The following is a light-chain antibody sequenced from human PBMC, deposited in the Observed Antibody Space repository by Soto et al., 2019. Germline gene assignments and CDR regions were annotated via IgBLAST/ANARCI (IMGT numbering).Light chain of an antibody. V-gene: IGKV1-39*01. CDR2: STS. CDR1: QNIDNY. J-gene: IGKJ1*01. Sequence: IQLTQSPSSLSASVGDRVTVSCRSSQNIDNYLNWYVQRPGKAPELLIYSTSNLKSGVPSRFRGSGSGTDFSLTINSLQSEDFATYYCQQSSNIPWTFGQGTTVEIK. CDR3: QQSSNIPWT.